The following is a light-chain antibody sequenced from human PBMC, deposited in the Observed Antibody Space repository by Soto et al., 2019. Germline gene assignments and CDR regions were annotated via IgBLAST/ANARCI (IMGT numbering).Light chain of an antibody. V-gene: IGLV2-14*03. CDR1: SSDIGAYNF. CDR3: SSYTISAADV. CDR2: DAS. Sequence: QSVLTQPASVSGSPGQSITISCTGTSSDIGAYNFVSWYQQHPGKAPKLMIYDASNRPSGVSNRFSGSKSGDTASLTISGLQAEDEADYYCSSYTISAADVFGTGTKVTVL. J-gene: IGLJ1*01.